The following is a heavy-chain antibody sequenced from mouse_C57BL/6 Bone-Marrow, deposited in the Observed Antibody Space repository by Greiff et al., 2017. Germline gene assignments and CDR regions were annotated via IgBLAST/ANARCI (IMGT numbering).Heavy chain of an antibody. CDR2: ISSGSSTI. J-gene: IGHJ2*01. Sequence: EVQLLESGGGLVKPGGSLKLSCAASGFTFSDYGMHWVRQAPENGLEWVAYISSGSSTIYYADTVKGIFTISRDNAKNTLFLQMTSLTSEDTAMYYCARGARDYWGQGTTLTVSS. V-gene: IGHV5-17*01. D-gene: IGHD3-1*01. CDR3: ARGARDY. CDR1: GFTFSDYG.